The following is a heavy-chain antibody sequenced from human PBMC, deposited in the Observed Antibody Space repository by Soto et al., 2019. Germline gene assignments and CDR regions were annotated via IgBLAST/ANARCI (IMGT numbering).Heavy chain of an antibody. D-gene: IGHD3-9*01. CDR1: GGSISSGGYY. CDR2: IYYSGST. CDR3: ARELRYFDWLSPRGFDP. J-gene: IGHJ5*02. Sequence: QVQLQESGPGLVKPSRTLSLTCTVSGGSISSGGYYWSWIRQHPGKGLEWIGYIYYSGSTYYNPSLKSRVTISVDTSKNQFSLKLSSVTAADTAVYYCARELRYFDWLSPRGFDPWGQGTLVTVSS. V-gene: IGHV4-31*03.